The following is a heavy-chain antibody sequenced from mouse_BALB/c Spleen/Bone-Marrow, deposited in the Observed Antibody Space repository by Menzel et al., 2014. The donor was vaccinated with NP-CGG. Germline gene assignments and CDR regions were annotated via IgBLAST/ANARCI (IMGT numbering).Heavy chain of an antibody. CDR2: INPSSGYT. D-gene: IGHD2-1*01. CDR3: VKDGNPFDC. Sequence: QVQLQQSGAELARPGASVKMSCKASGYTFTSYTMHWVKQRPGQGLEWIGYINPSSGYTNYNQNFKDKATLTVDKSSSTAYMQLSSPTSEDSAVYYCVKDGNPFDCWGQGTTLTVSS. CDR1: GYTFTSYT. J-gene: IGHJ2*01. V-gene: IGHV1-4*01.